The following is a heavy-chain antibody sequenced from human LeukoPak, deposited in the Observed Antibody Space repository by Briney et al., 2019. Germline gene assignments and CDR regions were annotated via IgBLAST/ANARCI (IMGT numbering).Heavy chain of an antibody. J-gene: IGHJ5*01. V-gene: IGHV3-23*01. D-gene: IGHD4-17*01. Sequence: PGGSLRLSCEASGFTFSSYAMSWVRQAPGKGPEWVSGVSASGASTYYADSVKGRFTISRDNSKDTLYLQMHSLRAEDTAVYYCARTHLAVTREFEFWGQGTLLTVSS. CDR2: VSASGAST. CDR1: GFTFSSYA. CDR3: ARTHLAVTREFEF.